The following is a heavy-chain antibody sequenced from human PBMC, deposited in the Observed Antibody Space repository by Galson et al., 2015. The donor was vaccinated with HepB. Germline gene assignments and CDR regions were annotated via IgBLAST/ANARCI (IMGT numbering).Heavy chain of an antibody. CDR2: IWYGGSNK. V-gene: IGHV3-33*01. CDR3: VGVVELRGPGA. CDR1: GFAFSSYG. J-gene: IGHJ5*02. D-gene: IGHD2-15*01. Sequence: SLRLSCAASGFAFSSYGTHWVRQPPGKGLEWVAVIWYGGSNKYYVDSVKGRFTISRDNSKNTLYLQMNSLRAEDTALYYCVGVVELRGPGAWGQGTMVTVSS.